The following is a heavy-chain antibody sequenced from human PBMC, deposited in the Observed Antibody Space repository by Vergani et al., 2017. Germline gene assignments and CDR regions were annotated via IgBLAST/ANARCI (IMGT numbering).Heavy chain of an antibody. V-gene: IGHV3-30*02. CDR2: IRYDGSNQ. J-gene: IGHJ4*02. D-gene: IGHD3-22*01. Sequence: QVQLVESGGSVVQPGGSLRLSCVASGFMFRNYGMHWVRQAPGKGLEWVAFIRYDGSNQDYVDSVKGLVTISRDNSKNILYLQMNSLRAEDTAVYYCAKYQYYDTRGYSSLDYWGQGTQVTVSS. CDR1: GFMFRNYG. CDR3: AKYQYYDTRGYSSLDY.